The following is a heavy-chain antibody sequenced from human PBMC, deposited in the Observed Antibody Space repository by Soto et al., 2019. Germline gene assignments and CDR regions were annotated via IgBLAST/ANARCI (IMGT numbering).Heavy chain of an antibody. V-gene: IGHV4-59*01. Sequence: SETLSLTCVVSGGSITSYHWSWIRQFPGKGLEWIAYTAYTGNTNYNPSLKSRVTISEDTSKNQFSLKVNSVTAADTAVYYCARYRRTAAAGYTLDFWGQGILVTVSS. J-gene: IGHJ4*02. CDR3: ARYRRTAAAGYTLDF. D-gene: IGHD6-13*01. CDR2: TAYTGNT. CDR1: GGSITSYH.